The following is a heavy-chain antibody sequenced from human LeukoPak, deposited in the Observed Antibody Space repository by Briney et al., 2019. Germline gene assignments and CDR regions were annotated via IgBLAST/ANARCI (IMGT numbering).Heavy chain of an antibody. Sequence: KSGGSLRLSCAASGFTFSSYSMNWVRQAPGKGLEWVSSISCSSSYIYYADSVKGRFTISRDNAKNSLYLQMNSLRAEDTAVYYCARFSGASGVYWGQGTLVTVSS. V-gene: IGHV3-21*01. J-gene: IGHJ4*02. CDR1: GFTFSSYS. CDR2: ISCSSSYI. D-gene: IGHD1-26*01. CDR3: ARFSGASGVY.